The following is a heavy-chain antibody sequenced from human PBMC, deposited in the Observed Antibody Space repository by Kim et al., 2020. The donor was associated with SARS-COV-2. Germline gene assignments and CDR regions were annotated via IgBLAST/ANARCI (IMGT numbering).Heavy chain of an antibody. V-gene: IGHV1-18*01. CDR2: ISAYNGNT. D-gene: IGHD4-17*01. CDR3: ARVDYGDYVNYYYYGMDV. CDR1: GYTFTSYG. J-gene: IGHJ6*02. Sequence: ASVKVSCKASGYTFTSYGISWVRQAPGQGLEWMGWISAYNGNTNYAQKLQGRVTMTTDTSTSTAYMELRSLRSDDTAVYYCARVDYGDYVNYYYYGMDVWGQGTTVTVSS.